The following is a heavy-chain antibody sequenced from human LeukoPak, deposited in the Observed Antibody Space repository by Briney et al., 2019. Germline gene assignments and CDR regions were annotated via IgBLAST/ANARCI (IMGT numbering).Heavy chain of an antibody. J-gene: IGHJ6*02. CDR3: ARAANIDV. CDR1: GGSVTSYY. V-gene: IGHV4-59*02. Sequence: SETLSLTCSVSGGSVTSYYWSWIRQPPGKGLEWIGSVYDSGSTNYNPSLKSRVDMSRHTPKNQVSLKMGSVSAADTAVYYCARAANIDVWGQGTTVTVSS. CDR2: VYDSGST.